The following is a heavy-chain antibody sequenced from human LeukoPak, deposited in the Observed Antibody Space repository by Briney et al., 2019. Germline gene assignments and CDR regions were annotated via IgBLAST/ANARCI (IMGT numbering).Heavy chain of an antibody. D-gene: IGHD3-22*01. V-gene: IGHV1-69*13. CDR3: AREGNYYDSSGYPHFDY. J-gene: IGHJ4*02. CDR1: GGTFSSYA. Sequence: VASVKVSCKASGGTFSSYAISWVRQAPGQGLEWMGGIIPIFGTANYAQKFQGRVTITADESTSTAYMELSSLRSEDTAVYYCAREGNYYDSSGYPHFDYWGQGTLVTVSP. CDR2: IIPIFGTA.